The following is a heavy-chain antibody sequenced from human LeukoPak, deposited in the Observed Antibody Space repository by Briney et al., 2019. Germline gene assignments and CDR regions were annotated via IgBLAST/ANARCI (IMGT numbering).Heavy chain of an antibody. CDR2: ISSSSSTI. V-gene: IGHV3-48*01. CDR1: GFTFSSYS. Sequence: WGSLRLSCAASGFTFSSYSMNWVRQAPGKGLEWVSYISSSSSTIYYADSVKGRFTISRDNAKNSLYLQMNSLRAEDTAVYYCARAGGYSSSWSHFDYWGQGTLVTVSS. J-gene: IGHJ4*02. CDR3: ARAGGYSSSWSHFDY. D-gene: IGHD6-13*01.